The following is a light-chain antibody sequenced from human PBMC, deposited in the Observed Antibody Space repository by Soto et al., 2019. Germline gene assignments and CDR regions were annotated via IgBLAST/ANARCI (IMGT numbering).Light chain of an antibody. CDR3: QQRSDWPPWT. Sequence: EIVVTQSPATLSVSPGERVTLSCRASQSVSSNLAWYQQKPGQAPRLLIFDALNRAPGVPARFSGSGSGTDLTLTISSLEPDDFAVYYCQQRSDWPPWTFGQGTKVEVK. CDR1: QSVSSN. J-gene: IGKJ1*01. V-gene: IGKV3-11*01. CDR2: DAL.